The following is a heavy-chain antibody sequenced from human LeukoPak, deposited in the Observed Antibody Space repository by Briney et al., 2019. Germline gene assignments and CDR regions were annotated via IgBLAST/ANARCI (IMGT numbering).Heavy chain of an antibody. CDR1: GGTFSSYA. CDR3: ARVIWFGESNQRYYFDY. V-gene: IGHV1-69*05. Sequence: SVKVSCKASGGTFSSYAISWVRQAPGQGLEWMGGIIPIFGTANYAQKFQGRVTITTDESTSTAYMELSSLRSEDTAVYYCARVIWFGESNQRYYFDYWGQGTLVTVSP. J-gene: IGHJ4*02. D-gene: IGHD3-10*01. CDR2: IIPIFGTA.